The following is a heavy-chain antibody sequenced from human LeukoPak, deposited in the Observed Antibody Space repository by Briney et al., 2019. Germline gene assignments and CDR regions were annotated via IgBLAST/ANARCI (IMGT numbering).Heavy chain of an antibody. CDR1: GGSISSGSYY. D-gene: IGHD3-22*01. Sequence: SETLSLTCTVSGGSISSGSYYWNWIRQPAGKGLEWIGRIYTSGSTNYNPSLKSRVTISVDTSKNQFSLKLSSVTAADTAVYYCARGSPRITMIVVVIKSGAGWFDPWGQGTLVTVSS. J-gene: IGHJ5*02. CDR3: ARGSPRITMIVVVIKSGAGWFDP. V-gene: IGHV4-61*02. CDR2: IYTSGST.